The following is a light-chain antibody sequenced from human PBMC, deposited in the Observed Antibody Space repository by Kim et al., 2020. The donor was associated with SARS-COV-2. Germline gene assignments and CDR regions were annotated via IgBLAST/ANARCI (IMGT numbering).Light chain of an antibody. CDR3: QQYGSSPT. V-gene: IGKV3-20*01. J-gene: IGKJ1*01. CDR2: DAS. CDR1: QSVYSNS. Sequence: LSPGESATLSCKASQSVYSNSVAWYQQKPGQTPRLLIYDASSRATAIADRFSGSGSGTDFTLTISRLEPEDFAVYYCQQYGSSPTFGQGTKLEI.